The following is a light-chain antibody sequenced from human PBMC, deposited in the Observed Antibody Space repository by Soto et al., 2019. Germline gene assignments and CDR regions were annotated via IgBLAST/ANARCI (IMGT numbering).Light chain of an antibody. CDR1: TSDIGSNA. CDR3: ATWDDSLSVV. CDR2: SSN. V-gene: IGLV1-44*01. J-gene: IGLJ2*01. Sequence: QSALTQPPSASGTPGQRVTISCSGSTSDIGSNAVNWYQQLPGTAPKLLIYSSNQRPSGVPDRFSGSKSGTSASLAISGLQSEDEADYYCATWDDSLSVVFGGGTKLTVL.